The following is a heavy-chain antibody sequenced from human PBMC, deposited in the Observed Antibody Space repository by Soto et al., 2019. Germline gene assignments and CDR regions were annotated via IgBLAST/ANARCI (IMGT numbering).Heavy chain of an antibody. CDR1: GYTFPDYW. CDR3: ARREGDFSKLDH. J-gene: IGHJ5*02. V-gene: IGHV5-51*01. D-gene: IGHD4-4*01. CDR2: TFPSDSDT. Sequence: PGESLKISCQGSGYTFPDYWIAWVRQMPGKGLEEMGFTFPSDSDTRYSPSFQGQVIISVDTSINTAYLQFTSLEASDSAIYYCARREGDFSKLDHWGHGTLVTVSS.